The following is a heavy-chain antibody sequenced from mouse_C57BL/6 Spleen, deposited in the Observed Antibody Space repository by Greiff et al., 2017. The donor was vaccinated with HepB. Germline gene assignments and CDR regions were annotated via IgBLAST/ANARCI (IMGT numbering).Heavy chain of an antibody. V-gene: IGHV1-9*01. CDR2: ILPGSGST. Sequence: VQLQQSGAELMKPGASVKLSCKATGYTFTGYWIEWVKQRPGHGLEWIGEILPGSGSTTYNEKFKGKATFTADTSSNTAYMQLSILTTEDSAIYYCARGHYGSSSFAYWGQGTLVTVSA. D-gene: IGHD1-1*01. J-gene: IGHJ3*01. CDR3: ARGHYGSSSFAY. CDR1: GYTFTGYW.